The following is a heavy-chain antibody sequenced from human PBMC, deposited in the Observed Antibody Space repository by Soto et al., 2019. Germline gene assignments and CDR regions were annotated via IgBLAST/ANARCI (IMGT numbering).Heavy chain of an antibody. V-gene: IGHV1-69*01. J-gene: IGHJ6*02. CDR2: IIPIFGTA. D-gene: IGHD5-12*01. CDR3: ARSITVATISYYYYGMDV. Sequence: QVQLAQSGAEVKKPGSSVKVSCKASGGTFSSYAISWVRQAPGQGLEWMGGIIPIFGTANYAQKFQGRVTITADESTSTAYMELSSLRSEDTAVYYCARSITVATISYYYYGMDVWGQGTTVTVSS. CDR1: GGTFSSYA.